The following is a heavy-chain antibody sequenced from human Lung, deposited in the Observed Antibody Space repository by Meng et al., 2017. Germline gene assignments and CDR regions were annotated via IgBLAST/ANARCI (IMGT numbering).Heavy chain of an antibody. Sequence: QVQLVQSGGEGKKHGASVKVSCKPSGYNFPDYYIHWVRRAPGQGLEWMGRINPKSGDTHYAQKFQARVTMTGDTSISTAYMELSGLRSDDTAMYYCARDEDISAAGKLFGDYWGQGTLVTVSS. D-gene: IGHD6-25*01. CDR2: INPKSGDT. CDR1: GYNFPDYY. CDR3: ARDEDISAAGKLFGDY. J-gene: IGHJ4*02. V-gene: IGHV1-2*06.